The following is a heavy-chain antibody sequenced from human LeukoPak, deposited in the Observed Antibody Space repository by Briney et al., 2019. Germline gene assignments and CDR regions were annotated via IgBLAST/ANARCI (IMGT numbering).Heavy chain of an antibody. CDR3: ARANMVRGVGLFFDRNWFDP. CDR2: INPNSGGT. Sequence: ASVKVSCKASGDTFIRYGISWVRQAPGQGLEWMGWINPNSGGTNYAQKFQGRVTMTRDTSISTAYMELSGLRSDDTAVYYCARANMVRGVGLFFDRNWFDPWGQGTLVTVSS. CDR1: GDTFIRYG. V-gene: IGHV1-2*02. J-gene: IGHJ5*02. D-gene: IGHD3-10*01.